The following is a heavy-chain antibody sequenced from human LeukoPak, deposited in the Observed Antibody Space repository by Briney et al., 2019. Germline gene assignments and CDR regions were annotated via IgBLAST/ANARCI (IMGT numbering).Heavy chain of an antibody. CDR3: ARGLQLLGIWFDP. Sequence: ASVKVSCKASGYTFSSYDINWVRQATGQGLEWMGWMNPNSGNTGYAQKFQGRVTMTRNTSISTAYMELSSLRSEDTAAYYCARGLQLLGIWFDPWGQGTLVTVSS. V-gene: IGHV1-8*01. J-gene: IGHJ5*02. D-gene: IGHD2-2*01. CDR2: MNPNSGNT. CDR1: GYTFSSYD.